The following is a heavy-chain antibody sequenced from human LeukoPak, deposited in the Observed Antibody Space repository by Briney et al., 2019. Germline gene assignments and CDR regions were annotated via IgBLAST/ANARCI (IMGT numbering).Heavy chain of an antibody. Sequence: PSETLSLTCAVYGGSFSGYYWSWIRQPPGKGLEWIGENNHSGSTNYNPSLKSRVTISVDTSKNQFSLKLSSVTAADTAVYYCARGSTVTYFDYWGQGTLVTVSS. CDR3: ARGSTVTYFDY. CDR1: GGSFSGYY. V-gene: IGHV4-34*01. J-gene: IGHJ4*02. D-gene: IGHD4-17*01. CDR2: NNHSGST.